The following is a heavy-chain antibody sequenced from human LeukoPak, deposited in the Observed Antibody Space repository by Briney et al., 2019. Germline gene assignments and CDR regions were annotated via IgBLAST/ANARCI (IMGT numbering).Heavy chain of an antibody. D-gene: IGHD5-12*01. V-gene: IGHV3-66*01. J-gene: IGHJ4*02. Sequence: PGGSLRLSCAASGFTVSSNYMSWVRQAPGKGLEWVSVIYSGGSTYYADSVKGRFTISRDNAKNTVYLQMNSLTAEDTAVYYCVRGGYVDYWGQGTLVTVSS. CDR3: VRGGYVDY. CDR1: GFTVSSNY. CDR2: IYSGGST.